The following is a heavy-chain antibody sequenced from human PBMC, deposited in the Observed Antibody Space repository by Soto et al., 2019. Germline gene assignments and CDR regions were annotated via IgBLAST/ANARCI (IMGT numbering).Heavy chain of an antibody. J-gene: IGHJ4*02. V-gene: IGHV3-9*01. CDR3: AKGSGGGTIFRVALAL. CDR1: GFTFDHYA. D-gene: IGHD3-3*01. Sequence: EVQLVESGGGLVQPGGSLRLSCAASGFTFDHYAMHWVRHAPGKGVVWVGGISWNSNSIGYVDSVKGRFTISRDSAKNSLYLRMTSLRTEDTARYFCAKGSGGGTIFRVALALWGQGALVTVSS. CDR2: ISWNSNSI.